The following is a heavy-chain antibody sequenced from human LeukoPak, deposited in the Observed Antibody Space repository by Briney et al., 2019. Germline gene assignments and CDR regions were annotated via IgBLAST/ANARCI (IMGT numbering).Heavy chain of an antibody. CDR1: GFTFSSYG. Sequence: PGGPLRLSCAASGFTFSSYGMHWVRQAPGKGLEWVAFIRYDGSNQYYADSVKGRFTISRDSSKNTLHLQMNSLRGDDTAVYYCAKDMGYNTGWTRFDYWGQGTLVTVSS. CDR3: AKDMGYNTGWTRFDY. J-gene: IGHJ4*02. CDR2: IRYDGSNQ. D-gene: IGHD6-19*01. V-gene: IGHV3-30*02.